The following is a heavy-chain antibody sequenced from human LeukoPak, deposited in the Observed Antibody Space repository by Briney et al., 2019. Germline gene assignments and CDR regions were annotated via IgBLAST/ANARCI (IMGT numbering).Heavy chain of an antibody. Sequence: SETLSLTCTVSGGSFSGYYWSWIRQPPGKGLGWIGEINHSGSTNYNPSLKSRVTISVDTSKNQFSLKLSSVTAADTAVYYCARGHYYDNSGSSGYYFYYGMDVWGQGTTVTVSS. CDR1: GGSFSGYY. V-gene: IGHV4-34*01. J-gene: IGHJ6*02. CDR2: INHSGST. CDR3: ARGHYYDNSGSSGYYFYYGMDV. D-gene: IGHD3-22*01.